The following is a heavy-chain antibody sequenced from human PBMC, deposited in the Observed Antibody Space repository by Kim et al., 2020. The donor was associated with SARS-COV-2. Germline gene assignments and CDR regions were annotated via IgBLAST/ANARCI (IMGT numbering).Heavy chain of an antibody. J-gene: IGHJ6*02. D-gene: IGHD2-15*01. V-gene: IGHV1-18*01. CDR2: ISAYNGNT. Sequence: ASVKVSCNAFGHTFSNYGISWVRQAPGQGLEWMGWISAYNGNTNYAQKFQGRVTMTTDTSTSTAYMELRSLRSDDTAVYYCARSSDCSGGSCYSQYYGMDVWGRGATVTVSS. CDR1: GHTFSNYG. CDR3: ARSSDCSGGSCYSQYYGMDV.